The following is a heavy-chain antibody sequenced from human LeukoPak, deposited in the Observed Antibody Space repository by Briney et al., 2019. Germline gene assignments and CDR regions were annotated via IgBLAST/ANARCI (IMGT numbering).Heavy chain of an antibody. V-gene: IGHV4-61*02. CDR2: ISSSGST. D-gene: IGHD6-13*01. CDR3: ARGSSSWYGSWFDP. J-gene: IGHJ5*02. CDR1: GDSISSGDYY. Sequence: SQTLSLTCTVSGDSISSGDYYWSWIRQPAGKGLEWIGRISSSGSTNYNPSLKSRVTISVDTSKNQFSLKLSSVTAADTAVYYCARGSSSWYGSWFDPWGQGTLVTVSS.